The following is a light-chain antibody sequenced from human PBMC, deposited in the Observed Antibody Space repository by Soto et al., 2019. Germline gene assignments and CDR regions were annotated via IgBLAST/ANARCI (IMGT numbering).Light chain of an antibody. V-gene: IGKV3-20*01. CDR3: QQYGSSPSWT. Sequence: SLLTQSQGNLSVFPGERATISCSAIQSVSSSYLAWYQQKPGQAPRLLIYGASSRATVIPDRFSGSGSGTDFTLTISRLEPEDFAVYYCQQYGSSPSWTFGQGTKVDIK. CDR1: QSVSSSY. J-gene: IGKJ1*01. CDR2: GAS.